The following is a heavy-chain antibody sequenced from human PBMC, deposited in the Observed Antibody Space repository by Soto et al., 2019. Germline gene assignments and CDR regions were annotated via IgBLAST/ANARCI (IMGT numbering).Heavy chain of an antibody. V-gene: IGHV5-51*01. CDR1: GYSFSNHW. Sequence: PGESLKISCKGSGYSFSNHWIAWVRQMSGKGLEWIGVIYFRDSNTRYSPSFEGQVTMSVDGSISTAYLQWSSLKASDTAMYYCTSRPGPVLEGGMDFWGQGSLVTVSS. CDR3: TSRPGPVLEGGMDF. J-gene: IGHJ4*02. CDR2: IYFRDSNT. D-gene: IGHD1-26*01.